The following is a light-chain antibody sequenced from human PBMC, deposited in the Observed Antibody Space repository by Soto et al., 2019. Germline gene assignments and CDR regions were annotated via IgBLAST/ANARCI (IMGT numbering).Light chain of an antibody. J-gene: IGKJ1*01. Sequence: DIVFTQSPGTLSLSPGERATLSCRASQSLNSFYLAWYQQKPGQAPRLLIYGSSNRATGIPDRFSGSGSGTDFTLTISRLDPEDFAVYYCQQYDISPRTFGQGTKVDIK. CDR2: GSS. V-gene: IGKV3-20*01. CDR1: QSLNSFY. CDR3: QQYDISPRT.